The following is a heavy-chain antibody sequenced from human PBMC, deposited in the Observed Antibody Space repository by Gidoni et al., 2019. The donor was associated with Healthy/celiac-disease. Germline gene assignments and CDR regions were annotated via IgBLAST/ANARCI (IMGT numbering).Heavy chain of an antibody. D-gene: IGHD3-3*01. CDR1: GSIFTSYD. Sequence: QVQLVQSGAEVKKPGASVKLSCKASGSIFTSYDINWVHQAPGQGLEWMGWMKPNSGNTGYAQKFQGRVTMTRNTSISTAYMELSSLRSEDTAVYYCARVRRFNFWSGYSPSYYYYGMDVWGQVTTVTVSS. V-gene: IGHV1-8*01. CDR2: MKPNSGNT. CDR3: ARVRRFNFWSGYSPSYYYYGMDV. J-gene: IGHJ6*02.